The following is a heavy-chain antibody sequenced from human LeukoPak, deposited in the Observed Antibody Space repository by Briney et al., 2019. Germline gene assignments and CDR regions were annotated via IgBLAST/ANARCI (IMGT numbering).Heavy chain of an antibody. CDR1: GGSISSGSYY. Sequence: SETLSLTCTVSGGSISSGSYYWSWIRQPAGKGLEWIGRIYTSGSTNYNPSLKSRVTISVDTSKNQFSLKLSSVTAAGTAVYYCARIGMRSARFDYWGQGTLVTVSS. D-gene: IGHD3-3*01. J-gene: IGHJ4*02. CDR3: ARIGMRSARFDY. CDR2: IYTSGST. V-gene: IGHV4-61*02.